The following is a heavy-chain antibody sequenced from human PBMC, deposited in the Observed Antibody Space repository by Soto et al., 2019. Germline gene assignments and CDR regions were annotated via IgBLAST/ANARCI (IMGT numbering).Heavy chain of an antibody. D-gene: IGHD3-10*01. J-gene: IGHJ4*02. Sequence: SETLSLTCTVSGGSISSGGYYWSWIRQHPGKGLEWIGYIYYSGSTYYNPSLKSRVTTSVDTSKNQFSLKLSSVTAADTAVYYCARGGHGSGSYYYLGYWGQGTLVTVSS. CDR3: ARGGHGSGSYYYLGY. CDR1: GGSISSGGYY. V-gene: IGHV4-31*03. CDR2: IYYSGST.